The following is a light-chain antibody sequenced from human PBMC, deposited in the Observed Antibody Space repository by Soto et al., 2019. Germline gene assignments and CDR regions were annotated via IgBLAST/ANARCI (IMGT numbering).Light chain of an antibody. Sequence: DIPITPSPSSPSASVGDKGTIRFLASQSISSYLNWYQQKPGKAPKLLIYAASSLQSGVPSRFSGSGSGTDFTLTISSLQPEDFATYYCQQSYSTLTWTFGQGTKVDIK. V-gene: IGKV1-39*01. CDR2: AAS. J-gene: IGKJ1*01. CDR1: QSISSY. CDR3: QQSYSTLTWT.